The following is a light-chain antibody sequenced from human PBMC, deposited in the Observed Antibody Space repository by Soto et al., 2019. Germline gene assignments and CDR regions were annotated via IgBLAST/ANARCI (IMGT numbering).Light chain of an antibody. CDR3: CSYAGSYTPVV. CDR2: DVS. V-gene: IGLV2-11*01. CDR1: SSDVGAYNY. Sequence: QSALTQPRSVSGSPGQSVTISCTGTSSDVGAYNYVSWYQQHPGKALKLMIYDVSKRPSGVPDRFSGSKSGNTASLTISGLQAEDEADYYCCSYAGSYTPVVFGGGTKLTVL. J-gene: IGLJ2*01.